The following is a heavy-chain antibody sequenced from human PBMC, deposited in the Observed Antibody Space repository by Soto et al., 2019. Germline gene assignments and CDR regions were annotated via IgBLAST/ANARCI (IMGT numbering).Heavy chain of an antibody. CDR2: INHSGST. Sequence: QVQLQQWGAGLLKPSETLSLTCAVYGGSFSGYYWSWIRQPPGKGLEWIGEINHSGSTNYNPSLKSRVTISVDTSKNQFSLKLSSVTAADTAVYSCARGRRHTLAAAAYNWFDPWGQGTRVTVSS. V-gene: IGHV4-34*01. J-gene: IGHJ5*02. D-gene: IGHD6-13*01. CDR3: ARGRRHTLAAAAYNWFDP. CDR1: GGSFSGYY.